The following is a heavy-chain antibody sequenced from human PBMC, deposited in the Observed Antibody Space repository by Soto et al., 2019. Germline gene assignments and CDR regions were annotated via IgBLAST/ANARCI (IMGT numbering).Heavy chain of an antibody. J-gene: IGHJ4*02. CDR3: ARIGGYHGPLAY. CDR1: GVSISSYF. D-gene: IGHD6-25*01. Sequence: PSETLSLTCSVSGVSISSYFWSWIRQAPGRGLEWIGYTYHRGSTNYSPSLKSRVAISLDTSENQFSLRVNSVTAADTAVYYCARIGGYHGPLAYWGQGTPVTVSS. V-gene: IGHV4-59*01. CDR2: TYHRGST.